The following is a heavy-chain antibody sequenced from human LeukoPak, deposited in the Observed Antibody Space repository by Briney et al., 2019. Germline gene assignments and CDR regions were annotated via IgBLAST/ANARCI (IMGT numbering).Heavy chain of an antibody. D-gene: IGHD1-26*01. CDR2: IRYDESDK. V-gene: IGHV3-30*02. J-gene: IGHJ6*03. CDR3: AKGRGWEASYCYYMDV. Sequence: GGSLRLSCATSGFTFSHYGMHWVRQAPGRGLDWVAHIRYDESDKYYADSVKGRFTISRDISKNTVYLQMNSLRAEDTAVYYCAKGRGWEASYCYYMDVWGKGTTVTISS. CDR1: GFTFSHYG.